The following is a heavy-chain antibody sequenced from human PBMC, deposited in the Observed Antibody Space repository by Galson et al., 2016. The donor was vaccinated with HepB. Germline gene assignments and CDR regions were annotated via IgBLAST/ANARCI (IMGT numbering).Heavy chain of an antibody. CDR2: IYWNDDR. D-gene: IGHD5/OR15-5a*01. CDR3: VHRRTRTFYDVSNPSKGGDNYFDP. V-gene: IGHV2-5*01. J-gene: IGHJ5*02. Sequence: PALVKPTQTLTLTCNVSGFSVHSRGVGVGWFRQPPGKALEWLALIYWNDDRRYSPSLKPRLTITKDTSKNQVVLTLTDVDPVDTGTDFCVHRRTRTFYDVSNPSKGGDNYFDPWGQGTLVTVSS. CDR1: GFSVHSRGVG.